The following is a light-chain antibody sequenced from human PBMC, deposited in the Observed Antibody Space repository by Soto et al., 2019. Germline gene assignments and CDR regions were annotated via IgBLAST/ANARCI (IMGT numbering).Light chain of an antibody. J-gene: IGKJ4*01. Sequence: IVLTQSPGTLSLSPGEGATLSCRASQSVKNNFLAWYQQRPGQAPRLLIHAASIRATGIPDRLSGSASGTDFTLIISRLEAEDFAVYYCQQYGSYLTFGGGTKVDIK. CDR3: QQYGSYLT. V-gene: IGKV3-20*01. CDR2: AAS. CDR1: QSVKNNF.